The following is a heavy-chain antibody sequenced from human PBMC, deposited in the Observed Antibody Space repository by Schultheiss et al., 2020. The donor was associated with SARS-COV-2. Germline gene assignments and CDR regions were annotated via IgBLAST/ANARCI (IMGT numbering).Heavy chain of an antibody. D-gene: IGHD5-12*01. CDR3: ARDLGPYSGYVQFDY. Sequence: SVKVSCKASGGTFSSYAISWVRQAPGQGLEWMGGIIPIFGTANYAQKFQGRVTITADESTSTAYMELSSLRSDDTAVYYCARDLGPYSGYVQFDYWGQGTLVTVSS. V-gene: IGHV1-69*13. CDR2: IIPIFGTA. CDR1: GGTFSSYA. J-gene: IGHJ4*02.